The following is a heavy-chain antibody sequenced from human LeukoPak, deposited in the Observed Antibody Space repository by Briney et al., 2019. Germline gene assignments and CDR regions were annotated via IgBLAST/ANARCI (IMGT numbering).Heavy chain of an antibody. D-gene: IGHD3-10*01. Sequence: GGSLRLSCVASGFAFSYYGMHWVRQAPGKGLEWVAFIRFDGNEKYYADSVKGRFTISKDTSRNTLYLQMNSLREEDTAIYYCAKDLMRDRWFGESWGQGTLVAVSS. V-gene: IGHV3-30*02. CDR3: AKDLMRDRWFGES. CDR1: GFAFSYYG. J-gene: IGHJ5*02. CDR2: IRFDGNEK.